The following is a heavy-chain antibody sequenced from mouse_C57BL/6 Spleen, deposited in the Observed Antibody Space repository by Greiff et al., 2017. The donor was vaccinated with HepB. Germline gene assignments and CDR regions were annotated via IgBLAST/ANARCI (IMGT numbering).Heavy chain of an antibody. CDR3: VSNSNFYYYAMDY. CDR2: ISSGGSYT. V-gene: IGHV5-6*01. Sequence: EVMLVESGGDLVKPGGSLKLSCAASGFTFSSYGMSWVRQTPDKRLEWVATISSGGSYTYYPDSVKGRFTISRDNAKNTLYLQMSSLKSEDTAMYYCVSNSNFYYYAMDYWGQGTSVTVSS. D-gene: IGHD2-5*01. CDR1: GFTFSSYG. J-gene: IGHJ4*01.